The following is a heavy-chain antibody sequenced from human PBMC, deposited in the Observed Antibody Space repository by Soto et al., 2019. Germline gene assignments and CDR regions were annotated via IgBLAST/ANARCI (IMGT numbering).Heavy chain of an antibody. V-gene: IGHV4-34*01. CDR2: MSHSGGT. J-gene: IGHJ3*02. D-gene: IGHD1-1*01. CDR1: GGFVSSGSYY. Sequence: QVQLQQWGAGLLKPSETLSLTCAVYGGFVSSGSYYWSWIRQPPGKGLEWIGEMSHSGGTHFNPSQKSGVTISVDTSMNQVSRRMSSVTAADTALYYCARVERGTVTTVVDAFDIWGPGTMVTVSS. CDR3: ARVERGTVTTVVDAFDI.